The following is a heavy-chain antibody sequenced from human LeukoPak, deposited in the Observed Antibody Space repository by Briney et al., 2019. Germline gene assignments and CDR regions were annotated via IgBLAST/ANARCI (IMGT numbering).Heavy chain of an antibody. V-gene: IGHV4-59*01. D-gene: IGHD1-26*01. CDR2: IYYSGST. Sequence: SETLSLTCTVSGGSISSYYWSWIRQPPGKGLEWIGYIYYSGSTNYNPSLKSRVTISVDTSKNQFSLKLSSVTAADTAVYYCARGSRVGAVGASWFDPWGQGTLVTVSS. CDR3: ARGSRVGAVGASWFDP. CDR1: GGSISSYY. J-gene: IGHJ5*02.